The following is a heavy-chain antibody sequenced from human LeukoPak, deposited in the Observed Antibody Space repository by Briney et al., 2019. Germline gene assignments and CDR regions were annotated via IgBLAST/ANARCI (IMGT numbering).Heavy chain of an antibody. J-gene: IGHJ4*02. CDR1: GFTFSSYS. V-gene: IGHV3-21*01. D-gene: IGHD1-26*01. CDR2: ISSSSSYI. Sequence: GGSLRLSCAASGFTFSSYSMNWVRQAPGKGLEWVSSISSSSSYIYYADSVKGRFTISRDNAKNSLYLQMNSLRAEDAAVYFCARLNGTYGGAYDCWGQGTLVTVSS. CDR3: ARLNGTYGGAYDC.